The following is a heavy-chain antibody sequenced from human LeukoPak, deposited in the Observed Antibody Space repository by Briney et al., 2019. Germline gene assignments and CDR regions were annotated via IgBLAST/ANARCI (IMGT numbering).Heavy chain of an antibody. D-gene: IGHD6-6*01. CDR1: GYTFTSYY. Sequence: ASVTVSFKGSGYTFTSYYMHWVRQAPGQGLEWMGLINPSGGSTSYAQKFQGRVTMTRDMSTSTVYMELSRLRSEDTAVYYCARGCAARGVLWFDPWGQGTLVTVSS. CDR3: ARGCAARGVLWFDP. CDR2: INPSGGST. J-gene: IGHJ5*02. V-gene: IGHV1-46*01.